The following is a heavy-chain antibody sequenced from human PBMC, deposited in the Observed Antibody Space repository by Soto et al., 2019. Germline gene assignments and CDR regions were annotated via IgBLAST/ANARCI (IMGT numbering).Heavy chain of an antibody. D-gene: IGHD2-2*01. CDR1: GFTFSYAW. CDR2: IKSKTDGGTT. V-gene: IGHV3-15*07. J-gene: IGHJ4*02. CDR3: TTWRREKSCTSVSCYGDGAY. Sequence: EVQLVESGGDLAKPGGSLRLSCAVSGFTFSYAWMNWVRQAPGKGLEWVGRIKSKTDGGTTDYAAPVKGRFTISRDDSKNTFYLQMNSLKSEDTAVYYCTTWRREKSCTSVSCYGDGAYWGQGTLVTVSS.